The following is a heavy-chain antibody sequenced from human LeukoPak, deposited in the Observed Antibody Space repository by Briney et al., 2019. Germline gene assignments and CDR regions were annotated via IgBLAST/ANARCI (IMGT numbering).Heavy chain of an antibody. V-gene: IGHV1-2*02. CDR2: INPNSGGT. Sequence: ASVKVSCKASGYTFTGYYMHWVRQAPGQGLEWMGWINPNSGGTNYAQKFQGRVTMTRDTSISTAYMELSSLRSEDTAVYYCAREVRDSTRCCDVLWGQGTLVTVSS. CDR1: GYTFTGYY. J-gene: IGHJ4*02. D-gene: IGHD2-2*01. CDR3: AREVRDSTRCCDVL.